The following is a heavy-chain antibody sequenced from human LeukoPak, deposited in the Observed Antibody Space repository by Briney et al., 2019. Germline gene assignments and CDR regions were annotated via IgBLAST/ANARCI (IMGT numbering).Heavy chain of an antibody. D-gene: IGHD4-23*01. J-gene: IGHJ4*02. CDR2: IRYDGSNK. V-gene: IGHV3-30*02. Sequence: GGSLRLSCAASGFTFSSYGMHWVRQAPGKGLEWVAFIRYDGSNKYYADSVKGRFTISRDNSKNTLYLQMNSLRAEDTAVYYATVVTVGSEEANRWGQGTLVTVSS. CDR1: GFTFSSYG. CDR3: TVVTVGSEEANR.